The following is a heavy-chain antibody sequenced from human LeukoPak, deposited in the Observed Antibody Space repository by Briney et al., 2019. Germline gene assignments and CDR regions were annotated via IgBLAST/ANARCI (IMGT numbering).Heavy chain of an antibody. Sequence: SVKVSCKASGGTFSSYAISWVRQAPGQGLEWMGGIIPIFGTANYAQKFQGRVTITTDESTSTAYMELRSLRSDDTAVYYCARWGGYCSSTSCYADYFDYWGQGTLVTASS. J-gene: IGHJ4*02. D-gene: IGHD2-2*01. CDR3: ARWGGYCSSTSCYADYFDY. V-gene: IGHV1-69*05. CDR1: GGTFSSYA. CDR2: IIPIFGTA.